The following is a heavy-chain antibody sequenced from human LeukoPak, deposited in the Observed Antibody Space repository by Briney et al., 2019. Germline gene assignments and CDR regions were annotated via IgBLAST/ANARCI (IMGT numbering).Heavy chain of an antibody. J-gene: IGHJ1*01. Sequence: PGGSLRLSCAASGFTFSSYWMSWVRQAPGKGLEWVANIKQDGSEKYYVDSVKGRFTISRDNAKNSLYLQMNGLRAEDTAVYYCAREVYCSSTSYYTGYFQHWGQGTLVTVSS. D-gene: IGHD2-2*02. CDR1: GFTFSSYW. CDR3: AREVYCSSTSYYTGYFQH. V-gene: IGHV3-7*01. CDR2: IKQDGSEK.